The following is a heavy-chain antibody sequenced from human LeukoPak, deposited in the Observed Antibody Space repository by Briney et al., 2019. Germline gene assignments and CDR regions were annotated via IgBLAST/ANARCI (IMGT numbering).Heavy chain of an antibody. CDR2: IRSKAYGGTT. Sequence: GGSLRLSCTASGFTFGDYAMSWFRQAPGKELEWVGFIRSKAYGGTTEYAASVKGRFTISRDDSKSIAYLQMNSLKTEDTAVYYCTREAMVTSPYYFDYWGQGTLVTVSS. CDR1: GFTFGDYA. V-gene: IGHV3-49*03. D-gene: IGHD5-18*01. J-gene: IGHJ4*02. CDR3: TREAMVTSPYYFDY.